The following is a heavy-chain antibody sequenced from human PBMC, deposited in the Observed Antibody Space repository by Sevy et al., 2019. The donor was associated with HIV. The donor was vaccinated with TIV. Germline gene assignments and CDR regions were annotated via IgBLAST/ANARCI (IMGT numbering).Heavy chain of an antibody. Sequence: ASVKVSCKVSGYTLTQLSMHWVRQAPGKGLEWMGSFDPEDGETLYAQKFQGRVTMNEDKSTDTAYMELSSLRSEDTAIYYCATAKDYYESSGSPFDYWGQGTLVTVSS. J-gene: IGHJ4*02. CDR2: FDPEDGET. CDR1: GYTLTQLS. D-gene: IGHD3-22*01. V-gene: IGHV1-24*01. CDR3: ATAKDYYESSGSPFDY.